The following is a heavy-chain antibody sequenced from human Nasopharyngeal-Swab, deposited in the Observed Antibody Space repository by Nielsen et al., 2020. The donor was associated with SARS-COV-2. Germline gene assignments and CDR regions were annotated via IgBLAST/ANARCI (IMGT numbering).Heavy chain of an antibody. Sequence: GGSLRLSCAASGFTFSNYAMSWVRQAPGKGLEWVSAISGTNISTYYGDSVKGRFTISRDNSKNTLYLQMNSLSAEDTAIYYCAKEGDFWSGSNNYFDYWGQGTLVTVSS. CDR1: GFTFSNYA. D-gene: IGHD3-3*01. CDR3: AKEGDFWSGSNNYFDY. J-gene: IGHJ4*02. CDR2: ISGTNIST. V-gene: IGHV3-23*01.